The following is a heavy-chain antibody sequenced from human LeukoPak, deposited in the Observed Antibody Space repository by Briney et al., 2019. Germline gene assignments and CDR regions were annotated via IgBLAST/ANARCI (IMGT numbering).Heavy chain of an antibody. CDR2: ISSSSSYI. Sequence: PGGSLRLSCAASGFTFSSYSMTWVRQAPGKGLEWVSSISSSSSYIYYADSVKGRFTISRDNAKNSLYLQMNSLRAEDTAVYYCAREASTFNYYGMGVWGQGTTVTVSS. CDR3: AREASTFNYYGMGV. V-gene: IGHV3-21*01. D-gene: IGHD3-16*01. J-gene: IGHJ6*02. CDR1: GFTFSSYS.